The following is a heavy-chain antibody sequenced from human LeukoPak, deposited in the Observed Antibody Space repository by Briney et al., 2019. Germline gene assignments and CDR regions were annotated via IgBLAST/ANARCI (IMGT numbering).Heavy chain of an antibody. CDR1: GGSISSSSSIC. CDR2: IYHNGAT. V-gene: IGHV4-4*02. D-gene: IGHD3-22*01. Sequence: SETLSLTCAVSGGSISSSSSICWTWVRQPPGEGLEWIGEIYHNGATNYNPSLKSRVTMLLDKSKNQFFLKLNSVTAADTAIYYCARENPSGYYNRPIDYWGQGTLVTVSS. J-gene: IGHJ4*02. CDR3: ARENPSGYYNRPIDY.